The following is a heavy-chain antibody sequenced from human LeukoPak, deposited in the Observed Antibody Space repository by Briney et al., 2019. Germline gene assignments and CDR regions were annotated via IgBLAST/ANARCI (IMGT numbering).Heavy chain of an antibody. CDR3: ARGGYDAFDI. V-gene: IGHV3-53*01. CDR2: IYSGGST. CDR1: GFTVSSNY. J-gene: IGHJ3*02. D-gene: IGHD3-16*01. Sequence: PGGYLRLYCAASGFTVSSNYMSWVRQAPGQGLEWVSVIYSGGSTYYADSVKGRFTISRDNSKNTLYLQMNSLRAEDTAVYYCARGGYDAFDIWGQGTMVTVSS.